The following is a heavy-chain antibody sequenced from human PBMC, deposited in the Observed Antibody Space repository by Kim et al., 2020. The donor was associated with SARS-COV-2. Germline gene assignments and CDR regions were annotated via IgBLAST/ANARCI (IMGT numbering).Heavy chain of an antibody. Sequence: SETLSLTCTVSGGSISSYYWSWIRQPPGKGLEWIGYIYYSGSTTYNPSLKSRVTISVDTSKNQSSLKLSSVTAADTAVYYCARGMGATTGRVFDPWGQGPLVTVSS. CDR3: ARGMGATTGRVFDP. CDR1: GGSISSYY. V-gene: IGHV4-59*13. J-gene: IGHJ5*02. D-gene: IGHD1-26*01. CDR2: IYYSGST.